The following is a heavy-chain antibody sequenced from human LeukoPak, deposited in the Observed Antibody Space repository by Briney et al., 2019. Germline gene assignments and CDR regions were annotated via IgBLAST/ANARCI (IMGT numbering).Heavy chain of an antibody. CDR2: ISYDGSNK. Sequence: GGSLRLSCAASGFTFSSYAMHWVRQAPGKELEWVAVISYDGSNKYYADSVKGRFTISRDNSKNTLYLQMNSLRAEDTAVYYCARELPPHYYDSSGYYSYRYWFDPWGQGTLVTVPS. CDR1: GFTFSSYA. J-gene: IGHJ5*02. V-gene: IGHV3-30*04. D-gene: IGHD3-22*01. CDR3: ARELPPHYYDSSGYYSYRYWFDP.